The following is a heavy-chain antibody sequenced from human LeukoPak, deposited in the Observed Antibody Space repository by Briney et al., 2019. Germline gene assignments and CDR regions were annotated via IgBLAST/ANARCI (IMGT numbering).Heavy chain of an antibody. D-gene: IGHD3-22*01. Sequence: GASVKVSCKASGYTFTDNFMHWVRQAPGQGLEWMGWINPYSGLTNSAQKFQGRVNMTRDTSISTAYMELSRLRSDDTAVYYCARVTGYMIEDYFDYWGQGTLVTVSS. V-gene: IGHV1-2*02. CDR2: INPYSGLT. CDR3: ARVTGYMIEDYFDY. CDR1: GYTFTDNF. J-gene: IGHJ4*02.